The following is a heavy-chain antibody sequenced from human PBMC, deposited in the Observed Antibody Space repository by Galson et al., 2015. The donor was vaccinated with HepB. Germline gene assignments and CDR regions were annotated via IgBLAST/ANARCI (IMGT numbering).Heavy chain of an antibody. CDR1: GFTFSNFD. CDR2: ISSRETA. J-gene: IGHJ6*02. D-gene: IGHD3-10*01. V-gene: IGHV3-48*03. CDR3: ARDLSGSGTVSVYYYGMDV. Sequence: SLRLSCAASGFTFSNFDMNWVRQAPGQGLEWISYISSRETAYYADSVKGRFSISRDNAKNSLYLQMNSLRAEDTAVYYCARDLSGSGTVSVYYYGMDVWGQGTTVTVSS.